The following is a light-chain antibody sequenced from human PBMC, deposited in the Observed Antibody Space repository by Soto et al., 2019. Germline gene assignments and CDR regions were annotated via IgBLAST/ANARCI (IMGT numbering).Light chain of an antibody. J-gene: IGLJ2*01. Sequence: QSALTQPASVSGSPGQSITISCTGTSSDVGGYNYVSWYQQNPGKAPKLMIYEVSNRPSGVSNRFSGSKSGNTSSLTISGLQAEDEADYYCSSYTSSSTPVVFGGGTKLTGL. CDR2: EVS. CDR1: SSDVGGYNY. V-gene: IGLV2-14*01. CDR3: SSYTSSSTPVV.